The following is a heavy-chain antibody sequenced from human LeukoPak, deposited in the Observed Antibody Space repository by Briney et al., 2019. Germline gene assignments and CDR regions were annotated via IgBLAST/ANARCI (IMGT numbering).Heavy chain of an antibody. J-gene: IGHJ4*02. Sequence: GASVKVSCKASGYTFTSYGISWVRQAPGQGLEWMGWISAYNGNTNYAQKLQGRVTMTTDTSTSTAYMELRSLRSDDTAVYYCARDSLLLWFGGVISPLDYWGQGTLVTVSS. CDR1: GYTFTSYG. V-gene: IGHV1-18*01. D-gene: IGHD3-10*01. CDR2: ISAYNGNT. CDR3: ARDSLLLWFGGVISPLDY.